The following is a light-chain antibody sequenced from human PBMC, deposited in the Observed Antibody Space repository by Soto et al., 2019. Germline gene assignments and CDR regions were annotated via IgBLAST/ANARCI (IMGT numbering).Light chain of an antibody. CDR3: SSFGGTHIV. J-gene: IGLJ1*01. V-gene: IGLV2-8*01. Sequence: QSVLTQPPSASGSPGQSVAISCTGTSSDVGGYNYVSWYQQYPGKAPKLMIYDVTKRPSGVPDRFSGSKSGNTASLTVSGLQAEDGVVYYCSSFGGTHIVFVTGTKVTVL. CDR1: SSDVGGYNY. CDR2: DVT.